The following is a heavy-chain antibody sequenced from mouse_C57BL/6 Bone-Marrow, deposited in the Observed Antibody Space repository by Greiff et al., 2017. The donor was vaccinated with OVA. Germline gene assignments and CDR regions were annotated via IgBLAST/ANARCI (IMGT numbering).Heavy chain of an antibody. V-gene: IGHV1-81*01. D-gene: IGHD1-1*01. CDR1: GYTFTSYG. Sequence: VQLQQSGAELARPGASVKLSCKASGYTFTSYGISWVKQRTGQGLEWIGEIYPRSGNTYYNEKFKGKATLTADKSSSTAYMELRSLTSEDSAVYFCARRDGSSPSFAYWGQGTLVTVSA. J-gene: IGHJ3*01. CDR3: ARRDGSSPSFAY. CDR2: IYPRSGNT.